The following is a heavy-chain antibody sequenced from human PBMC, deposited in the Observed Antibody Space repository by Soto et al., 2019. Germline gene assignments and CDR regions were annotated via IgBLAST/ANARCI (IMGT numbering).Heavy chain of an antibody. J-gene: IGHJ5*02. Sequence: SVKVSCKASGGTFSSYAISWVRQAPGQGLEWMGGIIPIFGTANYAQKFQGRVTITADESTSTAYMELSSLRSEDTAVYYCARLLYNWNYPYNWFDPWGQGTLVTVSS. D-gene: IGHD1-7*01. CDR2: IIPIFGTA. V-gene: IGHV1-69*13. CDR3: ARLLYNWNYPYNWFDP. CDR1: GGTFSSYA.